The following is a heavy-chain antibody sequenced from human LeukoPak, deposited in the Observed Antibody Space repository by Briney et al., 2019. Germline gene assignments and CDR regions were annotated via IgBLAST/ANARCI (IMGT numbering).Heavy chain of an antibody. CDR2: INPNSGGT. CDR3: ARVSYCSDGSCYSDY. D-gene: IGHD2-15*01. J-gene: IGHJ4*02. CDR1: GYTFTGYY. Sequence: ASVKVSCKASGYTFTGYYMHWVRQAPGQGLEWMGWINPNSGGTNYAQKFQGRVTMTRDTSISTAYMELSRLRSDDTAVYYCARVSYCSDGSCYSDYWGQGTLVTVSS. V-gene: IGHV1-2*02.